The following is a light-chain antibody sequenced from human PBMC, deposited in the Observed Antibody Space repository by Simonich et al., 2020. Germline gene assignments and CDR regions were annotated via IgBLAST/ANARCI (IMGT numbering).Light chain of an antibody. CDR3: QQSYSTPYT. Sequence: DIQMTQSPSSLSASVGDRVTITCRASQGISSYLNWYQQKPGKAPKILIYAASSLQSWVPSRFSGSVSGTDFTLTISSLQPEDFATDYCQQSYSTPYTLGQGTKLEIK. J-gene: IGKJ2*01. CDR1: QGISSY. V-gene: IGKV1-39*01. CDR2: AAS.